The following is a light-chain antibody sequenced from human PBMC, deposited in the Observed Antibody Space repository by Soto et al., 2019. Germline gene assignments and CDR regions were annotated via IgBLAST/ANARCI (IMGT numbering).Light chain of an antibody. CDR3: QQSYSTPRT. CDR2: AAS. V-gene: IGKV1-39*01. CDR1: QSISNY. Sequence: DIQMTQSPSSLSASVGDRVTITCRASQSISNYLNWYQQKPGKAPKLLIYAASSLQSGVPSRFSGSGSGTDFTLTISSLQPEDFANYYCQQSYSTPRTFDGGTKVEIK. J-gene: IGKJ4*01.